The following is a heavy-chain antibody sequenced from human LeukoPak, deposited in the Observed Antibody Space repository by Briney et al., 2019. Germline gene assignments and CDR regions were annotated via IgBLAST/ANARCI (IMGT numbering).Heavy chain of an antibody. CDR2: IYTSGST. Sequence: SETLSLTCSVSGGSISSYYCSWIRQPAGKGLEWIGRIYTSGSTNYNPSLKSRVTISVDTSKNQFSLKLSSVTAADTAVYYCARDRYYDRDAFDIWGQGTMVTVSS. V-gene: IGHV4-4*07. J-gene: IGHJ3*02. D-gene: IGHD3-22*01. CDR3: ARDRYYDRDAFDI. CDR1: GGSISSYY.